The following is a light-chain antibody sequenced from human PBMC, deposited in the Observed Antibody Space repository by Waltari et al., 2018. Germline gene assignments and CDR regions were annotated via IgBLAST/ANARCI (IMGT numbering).Light chain of an antibody. V-gene: IGKV3-11*01. CDR2: DAS. CDR1: QSVANY. Sequence: EIVLTPAPTTLSLSPGDRATLSCRASQSVANYLAWYQQKPGQAPRLLIFDASNRATGIPARFSGSGSGTDFTLTISSLEPEDFAVYYCQQRSDWPTFGGGTKVEIK. J-gene: IGKJ4*01. CDR3: QQRSDWPT.